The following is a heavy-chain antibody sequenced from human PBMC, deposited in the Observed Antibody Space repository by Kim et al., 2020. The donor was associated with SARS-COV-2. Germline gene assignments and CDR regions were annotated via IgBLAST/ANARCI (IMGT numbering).Heavy chain of an antibody. V-gene: IGHV3-23*03. D-gene: IGHD3-10*01. CDR1: GFTFSSYA. CDR2: IYSGGSST. J-gene: IGHJ6*02. CDR3: AKDEAGSYYNGYYYGMDV. Sequence: GGSLRLSCAASGFTFSSYAMSWVRQAPGKGLEWVSVIYSGGSSTYYADSVKGRFTISRDNSKNTLYLQMNSLRAEDTAVYYCAKDEAGSYYNGYYYGMDVWGQGTTVTVSS.